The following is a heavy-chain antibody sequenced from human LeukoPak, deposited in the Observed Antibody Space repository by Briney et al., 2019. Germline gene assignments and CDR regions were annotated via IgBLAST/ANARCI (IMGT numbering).Heavy chain of an antibody. Sequence: QTLSLTCAISGDSVSSDSAAWNWIRQSPSRGLEWLGRTYYRAQWFLDYAVSVKTRITIKSDTSRNQFSLELNSVTPEDTGVYYCARGSGYYDTASFSFVDNWGQGTLVTVSS. CDR3: ARGSGYYDTASFSFVDN. CDR1: GDSVSSDSAA. J-gene: IGHJ4*02. V-gene: IGHV6-1*01. D-gene: IGHD3-22*01. CDR2: TYYRAQWFL.